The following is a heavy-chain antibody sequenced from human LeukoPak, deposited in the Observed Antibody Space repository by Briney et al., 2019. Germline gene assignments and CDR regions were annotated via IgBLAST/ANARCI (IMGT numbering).Heavy chain of an antibody. CDR3: ARDYCSSISCLFDY. D-gene: IGHD2-2*01. J-gene: IGHJ4*02. Sequence: SGGSLRLSCAASGFTFSSYGMHWVRQAPGKGLEWVAVIGNDGTDKYHADSVKGRFTISRDNSKKTLYLQMNSLRAEDTAVYYCARDYCSSISCLFDYWGQGTLVTVSS. CDR1: GFTFSSYG. CDR2: IGNDGTDK. V-gene: IGHV3-33*01.